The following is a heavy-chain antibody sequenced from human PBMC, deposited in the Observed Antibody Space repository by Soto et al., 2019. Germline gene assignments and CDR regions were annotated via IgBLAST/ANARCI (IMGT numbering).Heavy chain of an antibody. J-gene: IGHJ6*02. CDR2: ISYDGSNK. V-gene: IGHV3-30*18. CDR3: AKDLRTTGTTRYYYGMDV. Sequence: PRLSCAASGFTFSSYGMHWVRQAPGKGLEWVAVISYDGSNKYYADSVKGRFTISRDNSKNTLYLQMNSLRAEDTAVYYCAKDLRTTGTTRYYYGMDVWGQGTTVTVSS. D-gene: IGHD1-1*01. CDR1: GFTFSSYG.